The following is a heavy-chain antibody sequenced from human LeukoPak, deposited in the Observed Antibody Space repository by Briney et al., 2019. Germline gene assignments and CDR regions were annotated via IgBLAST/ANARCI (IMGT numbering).Heavy chain of an antibody. CDR1: GFTFSGSA. CDR3: TRQGGYSYGYPFDY. D-gene: IGHD5-18*01. Sequence: GGSLRLSCAASGFTFSGSAIHWVRQASGKGLEWVGRIRSKANSYATAYAASVQGRFTISRDDSKNAAYLQMNSLKTEDTAVYYCTRQGGYSYGYPFDYWGQGTPVTVSS. J-gene: IGHJ4*02. CDR2: IRSKANSYAT. V-gene: IGHV3-73*01.